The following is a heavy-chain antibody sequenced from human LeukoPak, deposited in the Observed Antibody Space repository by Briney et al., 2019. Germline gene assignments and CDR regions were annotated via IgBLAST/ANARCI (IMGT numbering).Heavy chain of an antibody. Sequence: PGGSLRLSCAASGFTVSSNYMSWVRQAPGKGLEWVSVIYSGGSTYYADSVKGRFTISRDNSENMLYLQMNSLRAEDTAVYYCARSYGDINWFDPWGQGTLVTVSS. CDR3: ARSYGDINWFDP. J-gene: IGHJ5*02. CDR2: IYSGGST. CDR1: GFTVSSNY. V-gene: IGHV3-53*01. D-gene: IGHD4-17*01.